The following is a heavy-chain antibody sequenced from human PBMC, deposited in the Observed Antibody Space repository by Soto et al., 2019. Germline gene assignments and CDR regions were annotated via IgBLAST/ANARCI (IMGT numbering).Heavy chain of an antibody. Sequence: PGGSLRLSCAASGLTFSSYAMHWVRQAPGKGLEWVAVISYDGSNKYYADSVKGRFTISRDNSKNTLYLQMNSLRAEDTAVYYCARDQGLVAAACYYFDYWGQGTLVTVSS. CDR3: ARDQGLVAAACYYFDY. CDR2: ISYDGSNK. V-gene: IGHV3-30-3*01. CDR1: GLTFSSYA. J-gene: IGHJ4*02. D-gene: IGHD6-13*01.